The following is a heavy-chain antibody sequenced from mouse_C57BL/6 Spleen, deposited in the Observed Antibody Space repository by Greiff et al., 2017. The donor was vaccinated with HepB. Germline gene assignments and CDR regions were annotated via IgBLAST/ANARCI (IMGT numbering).Heavy chain of an antibody. V-gene: IGHV1-69*01. Sequence: VQLQQPGAELVMPGASVKLSCKASGYTFTSYWMHWVKQRPGQGLEWIGEIDPSDSYTNYNHKFKGKSTLTVDKSSSTAYMQLSSLTSEDSAFYYCGRGGDRAWFADWGQGTPVTVSA. CDR1: GYTFTSYW. D-gene: IGHD3-3*01. CDR3: GRGGDRAWFAD. CDR2: IDPSDSYT. J-gene: IGHJ3*01.